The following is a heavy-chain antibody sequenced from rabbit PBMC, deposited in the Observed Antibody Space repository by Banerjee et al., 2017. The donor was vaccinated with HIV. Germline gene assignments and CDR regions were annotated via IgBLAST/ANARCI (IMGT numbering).Heavy chain of an antibody. V-gene: IGHV1S45*01. CDR1: GLDFNSNHW. D-gene: IGHD7-1*01. Sequence: QEQLEESGGGLVQPERSLTLTCKVSGLDFNSNHWICWVRQAPGKGPEWIACIYTSSGSTWYASWAKGRFTISKTSSTTVTLQMTSLTAADTATYFCATTYPDSRYYYGMDLWGQGTLVTVS. CDR3: ATTYPDSRYYYGMDL. CDR2: IYTSSGST. J-gene: IGHJ6*01.